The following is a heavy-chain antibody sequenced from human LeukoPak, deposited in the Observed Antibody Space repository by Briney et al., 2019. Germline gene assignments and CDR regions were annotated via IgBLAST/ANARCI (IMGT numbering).Heavy chain of an antibody. CDR2: MNPNSGNT. CDR3: ARLGDSSGYYGMDV. CDR1: GYTFTSYD. V-gene: IGHV1-8*01. J-gene: IGHJ6*02. D-gene: IGHD3-22*01. Sequence: ASVKVSCKASGYTFTSYDIKWVRQATGQGLEWMGWMNPNSGNTGYAQKFQGRVTMTRNTSISTAYMELSSLRSEDTAVYYCARLGDSSGYYGMDVWGQGTTVTVSS.